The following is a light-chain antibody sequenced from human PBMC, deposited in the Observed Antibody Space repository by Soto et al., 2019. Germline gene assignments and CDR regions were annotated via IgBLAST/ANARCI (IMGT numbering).Light chain of an antibody. J-gene: IGLJ1*01. CDR3: SSYAGSNNHV. CDR2: DVT. Sequence: QSVLTQPPSASGSPGQSVTISCTGTSSDVGGYDYVSWYQQHPDKAPRLMIYDVTKRPSGVPNRFSGSKSGNTASLTVSGLQAEDEADYYCSSYAGSNNHVFGTGTKVTVL. CDR1: SSDVGGYDY. V-gene: IGLV2-8*01.